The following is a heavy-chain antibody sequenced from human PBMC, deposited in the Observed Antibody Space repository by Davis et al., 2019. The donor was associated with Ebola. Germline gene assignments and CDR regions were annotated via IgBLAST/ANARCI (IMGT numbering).Heavy chain of an antibody. CDR3: ARVSPYYDFWSDLTEGGWFDP. CDR1: GYTFTSYG. V-gene: IGHV1-18*04. CDR2: ISAYNGNT. Sequence: ASVKVSCKASGYTFTSYGISWVRQAPGQGLEWMGWISAYNGNTNYAQKLQGRVTMTTDTSTSTAYMELRSLRSDDTAVYYCARVSPYYDFWSDLTEGGWFDPWGQGTLVTVSS. D-gene: IGHD3-3*01. J-gene: IGHJ5*02.